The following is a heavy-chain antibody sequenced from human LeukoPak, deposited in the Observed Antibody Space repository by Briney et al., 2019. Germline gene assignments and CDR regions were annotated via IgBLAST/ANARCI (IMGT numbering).Heavy chain of an antibody. CDR2: ISSSSSYI. D-gene: IGHD3-10*01. V-gene: IGHV3-21*01. J-gene: IGHJ2*01. CDR1: GFTFSSYS. Sequence: GGSLRLSCAASGFTFSSYSMNWVRQAPGKGLEWVSSISSSSSYIYYADSVKGRFTISRDNAKHSLYLQMNSLRVEDKAVYYCACPSPGGSGSARGWYFDLWGRGTLVTVSS. CDR3: ACPSPGGSGSARGWYFDL.